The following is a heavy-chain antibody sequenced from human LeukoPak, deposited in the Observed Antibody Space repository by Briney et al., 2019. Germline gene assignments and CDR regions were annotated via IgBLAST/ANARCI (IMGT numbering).Heavy chain of an antibody. V-gene: IGHV3-23*01. J-gene: IGHJ4*02. D-gene: IGHD3-22*01. CDR1: GFTFSAYA. CDR2: IRGGGGSA. CDR3: AKGLQYYYDSSGYPEGDY. Sequence: QPGGSLRLSCTASGFTFSAYAMMWVRQAPGKGPEWVSAIRGGGGSAFYADSVKGRFTISRDNSKNTLYLQMNSLRAEDTAVYYCAKGLQYYYDSSGYPEGDYWGQGTLVTVSS.